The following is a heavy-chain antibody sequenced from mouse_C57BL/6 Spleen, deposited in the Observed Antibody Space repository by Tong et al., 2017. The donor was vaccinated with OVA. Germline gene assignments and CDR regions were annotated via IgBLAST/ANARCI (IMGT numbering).Heavy chain of an antibody. Sequence: EVQLQESGGGLVQPGGSRKLSCAASGFTFSSYGMSWVRQTPDKRLEWVATISSGGSYTYYPDSVKGRFTISRDNAKNTLYLQMSSLKSEDTAMYYCARREVRRAWFAYWGQGTLVTVSA. J-gene: IGHJ3*01. CDR3: ARREVRRAWFAY. CDR2: ISSGGSYT. D-gene: IGHD2-14*01. CDR1: GFTFSSYG. V-gene: IGHV5-6*01.